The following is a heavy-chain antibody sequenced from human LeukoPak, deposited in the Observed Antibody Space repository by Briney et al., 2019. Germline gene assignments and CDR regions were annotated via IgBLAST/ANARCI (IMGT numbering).Heavy chain of an antibody. CDR1: GGSFSDYY. CDR2: INHSGST. V-gene: IGHV4-34*01. J-gene: IGHJ6*03. Sequence: SETLSLTCAVYGGSFSDYYWNWIRQPPGKGLEWIGEINHSGSTNYSPSLKSRVTISVDTSKNQFSLKLSSVTAADTAVYYCARGFYGDYYYYYYMDVWGKGTTVTVSS. D-gene: IGHD4-17*01. CDR3: ARGFYGDYYYYYYMDV.